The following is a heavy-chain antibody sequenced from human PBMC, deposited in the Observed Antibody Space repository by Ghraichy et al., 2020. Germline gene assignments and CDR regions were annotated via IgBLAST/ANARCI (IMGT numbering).Heavy chain of an antibody. J-gene: IGHJ5*02. V-gene: IGHV4-39*01. D-gene: IGHD6-25*01. CDR3: ARQKVGISADDS. Sequence: SETLSLTCTVSGGSISSSSYYWGWIRQPPGKGLEWIGSIFYSGSTYSNPSLKSRVTMSVDTPKNQFSLKLTSVTAADTAVYYCARQKVGISADDSWGQGTLVTVSS. CDR1: GGSISSSSYY. CDR2: IFYSGST.